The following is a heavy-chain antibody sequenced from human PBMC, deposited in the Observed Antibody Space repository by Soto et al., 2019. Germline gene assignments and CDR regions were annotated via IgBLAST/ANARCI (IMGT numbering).Heavy chain of an antibody. D-gene: IGHD6-13*01. V-gene: IGHV3-23*01. CDR2: ISGSGGST. J-gene: IGHJ5*02. Sequence: EVQLLESGGGLVQPGGSLRLSCAASGFTFSSYAMSWVRQAPGKGLEWVSAISGSGGSTYYADSAKGRFTISRDNSKNTLYLQMNDLTAEDRAVYNFAKRDRAASRNKWYDPWGQGTLVTGSS. CDR1: GFTFSSYA. CDR3: AKRDRAASRNKWYDP.